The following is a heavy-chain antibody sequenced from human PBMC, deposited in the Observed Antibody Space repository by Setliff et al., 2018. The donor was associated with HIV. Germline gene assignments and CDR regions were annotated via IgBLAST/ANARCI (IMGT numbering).Heavy chain of an antibody. J-gene: IGHJ4*02. D-gene: IGHD5-12*01. CDR2: IIHSGST. CDR1: GGSFSGYY. Sequence: PSETLSLTCAVYGGSFSGYYWSWIRQPPGKGPEWIGEIIHSGSTNYNPSLKSRVTISVDTSKNQFSLKLSSVTAADTAVYCCARRSGYAEDYWGQGTLVTVSS. V-gene: IGHV4-34*12. CDR3: ARRSGYAEDY.